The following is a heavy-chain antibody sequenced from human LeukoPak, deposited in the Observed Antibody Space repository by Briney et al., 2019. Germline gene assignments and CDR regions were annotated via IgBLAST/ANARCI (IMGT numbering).Heavy chain of an antibody. CDR2: INPSGDTT. CDR3: VVSTHGWIDY. D-gene: IGHD2-8*01. Sequence: ASVKVSCKASGYTLTSYYLHWVRQAPGQGLEWMAIINPSGDTTSHAQKFQGRVTMTRDTSASTVYMELSSLRSEDTAVYYCVVSTHGWIDYWGQGTLVTVSS. J-gene: IGHJ4*02. CDR1: GYTLTSYY. V-gene: IGHV1-46*01.